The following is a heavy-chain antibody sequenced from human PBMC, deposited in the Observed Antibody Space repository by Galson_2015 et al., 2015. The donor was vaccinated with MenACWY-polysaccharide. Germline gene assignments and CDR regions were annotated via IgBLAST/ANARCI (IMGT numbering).Heavy chain of an antibody. CDR1: GFPFGSYW. Sequence: SLRLSCAASGFPFGSYWMTWVRQAPGKGLEWVANIKQDGSERYYVDSVKGRFTISRDNAKNSLYLQMNSLRVEDTAVYYCARDRSSGISRCTDNWGQGTLVTVSS. CDR2: IKQDGSER. J-gene: IGHJ4*02. D-gene: IGHD3-22*01. V-gene: IGHV3-7*01. CDR3: ARDRSSGISRCTDN.